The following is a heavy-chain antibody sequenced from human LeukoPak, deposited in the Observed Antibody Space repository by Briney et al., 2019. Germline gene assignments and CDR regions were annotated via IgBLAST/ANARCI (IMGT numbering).Heavy chain of an antibody. J-gene: IGHJ4*02. Sequence: ASETLSLTCSVTGASISSDFWSWIRPAPGKGLEWIGYIYYTGSTNYNPSLKSRVTISADTSMTQFSLKLKSVSAADTAVYYCARGSFDGSAYYYDYWGQGTLVTVSS. CDR1: GASISSDF. D-gene: IGHD3-22*01. CDR2: IYYTGST. V-gene: IGHV4-59*01. CDR3: ARGSFDGSAYYYDY.